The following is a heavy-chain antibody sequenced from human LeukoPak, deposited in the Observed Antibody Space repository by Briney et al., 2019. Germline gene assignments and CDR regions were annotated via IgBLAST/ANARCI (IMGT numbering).Heavy chain of an antibody. J-gene: IGHJ3*02. CDR2: IYYSGST. Sequence: SQTLSLTCTVSGGSISSGDYYWSWIRQPPGKGLEWIGSIYYSGSTNYNPSLKSRVTISVDTSKNQFSLKLSSVTAADTAVYYCARQVLAAAGEMAFDIWGQGTMVTVSS. D-gene: IGHD6-13*01. V-gene: IGHV4-61*08. CDR3: ARQVLAAAGEMAFDI. CDR1: GGSISSGDYY.